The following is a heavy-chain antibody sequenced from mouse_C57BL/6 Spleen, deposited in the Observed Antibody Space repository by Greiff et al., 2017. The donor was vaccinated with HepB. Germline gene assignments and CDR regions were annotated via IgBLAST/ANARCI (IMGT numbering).Heavy chain of an antibody. J-gene: IGHJ2*01. CDR2: ISDGGSYT. CDR3: ARGGSNYGYYFDY. V-gene: IGHV5-4*01. Sequence: EVHLVESGGGLVKPGGSLKLSCAASGFTFSSYAMSWVRQTPEKRLEWVATISDGGSYTSYPENVKGRSTMTRDNATNNLYLQLSHLKSEDTAMYYCARGGSNYGYYFDYWGQGTTVTVSS. D-gene: IGHD2-5*01. CDR1: GFTFSSYA.